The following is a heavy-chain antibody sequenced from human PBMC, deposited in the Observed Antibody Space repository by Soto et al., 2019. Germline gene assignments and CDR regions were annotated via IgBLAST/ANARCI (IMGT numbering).Heavy chain of an antibody. CDR2: IYSGGST. J-gene: IGHJ4*02. D-gene: IGHD6-13*01. Sequence: EVQLVESGGGLVQPGGSLRLSYAASGFTVSSNYMSWVRQAPGKGLEWVSVIYSGGSTYYADSVKGRFTISRDNSKNTLYLQMNSLRAEDTAVYYCARDSSRSWYGGDYWGQGTLVTVSS. CDR1: GFTVSSNY. V-gene: IGHV3-66*01. CDR3: ARDSSRSWYGGDY.